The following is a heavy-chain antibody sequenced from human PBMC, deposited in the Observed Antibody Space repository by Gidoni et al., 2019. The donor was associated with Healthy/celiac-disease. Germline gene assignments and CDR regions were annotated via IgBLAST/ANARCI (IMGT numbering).Heavy chain of an antibody. CDR3: ARDPMVRGAGQYGMDV. CDR2: INPSGGST. J-gene: IGHJ6*02. V-gene: IGHV1-46*01. Sequence: QVQLVQSGAEVKKPGASVKVSCKASGYTFTSYYMHWVRQAPGQGLEWMGIINPSGGSTSYAQKFQGRVTMTRDTSTSTVYMELSSLRSEDTAVYYCARDPMVRGAGQYGMDVWGQGTTVTVSS. CDR1: GYTFTSYY. D-gene: IGHD3-10*01.